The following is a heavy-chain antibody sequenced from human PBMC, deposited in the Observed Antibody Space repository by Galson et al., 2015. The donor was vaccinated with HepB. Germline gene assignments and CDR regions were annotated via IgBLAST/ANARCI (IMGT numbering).Heavy chain of an antibody. Sequence: SETLSLTCIVSGGSISRYFWSWIRQPPGKGLEWIGYIYDSGSTNYNPSLKSRVTISEDTSKNQFSLKLSSVTAADTAVYYCARGVKTYYDFWSGYYPTGSVYGGNYYFDHWGQGTLVTVSS. J-gene: IGHJ4*02. V-gene: IGHV4-59*01. CDR1: GGSISRYF. D-gene: IGHD3-3*01. CDR3: ARGVKTYYDFWSGYYPTGSVYGGNYYFDH. CDR2: IYDSGST.